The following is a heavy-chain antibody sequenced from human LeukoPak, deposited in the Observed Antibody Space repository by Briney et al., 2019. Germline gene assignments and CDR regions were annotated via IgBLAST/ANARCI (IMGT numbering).Heavy chain of an antibody. V-gene: IGHV4-38-2*02. J-gene: IGHJ3*02. D-gene: IGHD5-12*01. Sequence: SETLSLACTVSGYSLRNGYHWAWFRQPPGKGLEWIGSVSQSGSTYDNPSLKSRVTMSVDTSKNQFSLKLSSVTAADTAVYYCARGVAPDAFDIWGQGTMVTVSS. CDR1: GYSLRNGYH. CDR3: ARGVAPDAFDI. CDR2: VSQSGST.